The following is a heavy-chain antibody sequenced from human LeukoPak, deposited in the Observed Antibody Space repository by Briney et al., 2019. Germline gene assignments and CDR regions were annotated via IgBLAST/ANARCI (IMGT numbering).Heavy chain of an antibody. Sequence: SETLSLTCTVSGGSISSSSYYWGWIRQPPGKGLEWIGSIYYSGSTYYHPSLKSRVTISVDTAKNQFSLKLSSVTAADTAVYYCARYVLRPRGGDPKDYFDYWGQGTLVTVSS. J-gene: IGHJ4*02. D-gene: IGHD2-21*02. V-gene: IGHV4-39*07. CDR2: IYYSGST. CDR3: ARYVLRPRGGDPKDYFDY. CDR1: GGSISSSSYY.